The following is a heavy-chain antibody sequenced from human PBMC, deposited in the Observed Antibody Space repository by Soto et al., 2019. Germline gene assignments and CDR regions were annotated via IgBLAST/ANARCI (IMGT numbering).Heavy chain of an antibody. CDR2: ISYSAST. CDR1: GGSISSGGYY. CDR3: ARDALSRDSI. J-gene: IGHJ4*02. V-gene: IGHV4-31*01. Sequence: QVQLQESGPGLVKPSQTLSLTCTVSGGSISSGGYYWSWIRQHPGKGLERIGYISYSASTYYNPSLDIPITIEVDTTNNQFSLKLSSATAADTAVYVCARDALSRDSIWGQGTLVTVSS. D-gene: IGHD3-22*01.